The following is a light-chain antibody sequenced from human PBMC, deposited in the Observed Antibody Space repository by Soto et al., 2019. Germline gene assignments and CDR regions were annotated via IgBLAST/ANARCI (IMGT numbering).Light chain of an antibody. Sequence: DLQMTQSPSTLSASVGDRVTITCRASQSISSWLAWYQQKPGKAPKLLIYKASSLESGVPSRFSGSGSRTEFTLTISSLQPDDFATYYCQQYYSYALTFGGGTKVEIK. CDR1: QSISSW. J-gene: IGKJ4*01. V-gene: IGKV1-5*03. CDR2: KAS. CDR3: QQYYSYALT.